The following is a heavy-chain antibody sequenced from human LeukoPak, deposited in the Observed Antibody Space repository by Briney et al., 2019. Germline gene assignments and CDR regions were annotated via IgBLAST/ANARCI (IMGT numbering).Heavy chain of an antibody. CDR1: GYSITSGHY. V-gene: IGHV4-38-2*02. J-gene: IGHJ4*02. Sequence: SETLSLTCTVSGYSITSGHYWGWIRQPPGKELEWIGSLYEGETTYYNPSLKTRLTISLDTSKNQFSLRLSSVTAADTAVYYCGSNWSDFDYWGQGILVTVSS. D-gene: IGHD1-1*01. CDR2: LYEGETT. CDR3: GSNWSDFDY.